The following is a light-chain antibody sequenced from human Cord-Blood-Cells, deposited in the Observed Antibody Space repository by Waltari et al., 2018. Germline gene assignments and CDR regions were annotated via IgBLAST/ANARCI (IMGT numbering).Light chain of an antibody. J-gene: IGKJ4*01. CDR1: QGISSA. V-gene: IGKV1D-13*01. Sequence: AIKLTQSPSSLSASVGDRVTITCRASQGISSALAWYQQKPGEAPKLLIYDASSLESGVPSRFSGSGSGTDFTLTISSLQPEDFATYYCQQFNNYPLTFGGGTKVEIK. CDR2: DAS. CDR3: QQFNNYPLT.